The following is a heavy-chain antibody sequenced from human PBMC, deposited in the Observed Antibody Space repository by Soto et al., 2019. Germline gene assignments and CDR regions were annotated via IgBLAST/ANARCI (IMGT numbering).Heavy chain of an antibody. Sequence: ASVKVSCKASGYTFTSYGISWVRQAPGQGLEWMGWISAYNGNTNYAQKLQGRVTMTTDTSTSTAYMELRSLRSDDTAVYYCARDRSPAYYDFWSGYFSDYYYYGMDVWGQGTTVTVS. CDR1: GYTFTSYG. V-gene: IGHV1-18*04. CDR2: ISAYNGNT. J-gene: IGHJ6*02. D-gene: IGHD3-3*01. CDR3: ARDRSPAYYDFWSGYFSDYYYYGMDV.